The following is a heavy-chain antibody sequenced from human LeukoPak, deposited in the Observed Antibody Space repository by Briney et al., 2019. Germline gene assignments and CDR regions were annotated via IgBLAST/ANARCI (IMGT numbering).Heavy chain of an antibody. CDR3: ATAHGIYYGSGRHEDAFDI. Sequence: ASVKVSCKVSGYTLTELSMHWVRQAPGKGLEWMGGFDPEDGETIYAQKFQGRVTMTEDTSTDTAYMELSSLRSEDTAVYYCATAHGIYYGSGRHEDAFDIWGQGTMVTVSS. V-gene: IGHV1-24*01. CDR2: FDPEDGET. J-gene: IGHJ3*02. CDR1: GYTLTELS. D-gene: IGHD3-10*01.